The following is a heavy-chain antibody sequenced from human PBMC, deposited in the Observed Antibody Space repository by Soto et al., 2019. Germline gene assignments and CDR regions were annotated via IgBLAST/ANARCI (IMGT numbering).Heavy chain of an antibody. CDR2: ISGGGDRT. D-gene: IGHD2-2*01. J-gene: IGHJ2*01. Sequence: EVQLLESGGGLVQPGGSLRLSCVGSGFTFINYAMNWVRQTPGKGLEWVSGISGGGDRTFDADSVKGRFTISRDNSKNTVNLRMNSLRADATAVYYCARKVLGSTSRPDWWYFDLWGRGTLVTVSS. CDR1: GFTFINYA. V-gene: IGHV3-23*01. CDR3: ARKVLGSTSRPDWWYFDL.